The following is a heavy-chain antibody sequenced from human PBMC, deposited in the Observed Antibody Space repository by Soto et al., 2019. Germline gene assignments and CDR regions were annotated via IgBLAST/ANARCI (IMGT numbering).Heavy chain of an antibody. J-gene: IGHJ5*02. V-gene: IGHV1-2*02. CDR2: INPNSGGT. CDR1: GYTFTGYY. CDR3: AREERPAAAIHRVWWFDP. D-gene: IGHD2-2*01. Sequence: QVQLVQSGAEVKKPGASVKVSCKASGYTFTGYYMHWVRQAPGQGLEWMGWINPNSGGTNYAQKCQGRVTITRDTSISTAYMELSRLRSDDTAVYYCAREERPAAAIHRVWWFDPWGQGTLVTVSS.